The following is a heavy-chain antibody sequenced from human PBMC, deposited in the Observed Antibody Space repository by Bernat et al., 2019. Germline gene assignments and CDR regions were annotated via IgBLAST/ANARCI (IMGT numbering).Heavy chain of an antibody. J-gene: IGHJ4*02. CDR1: GYTFTSYD. Sequence: QVQLVQSGAEVKKPGASVKVPCKASGYTFTSYDIHWVRQATGQGLEWMGWMNPNSGNTGYAQKFQGRVTMTRNTSISTAYMELSSLRSEDTAVYYCARVAAQWGGDYVSDYWGQGTLVTVSS. CDR3: ARVAAQWGGDYVSDY. D-gene: IGHD4-17*01. V-gene: IGHV1-8*01. CDR2: MNPNSGNT.